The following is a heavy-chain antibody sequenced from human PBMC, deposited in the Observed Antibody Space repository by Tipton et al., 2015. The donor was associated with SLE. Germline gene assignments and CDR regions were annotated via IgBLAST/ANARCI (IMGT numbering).Heavy chain of an antibody. CDR2: IDPRRGGT. Sequence: QLVQSGAEVKKPGASVKVSCKTSGYAFPDLYIHWVRQAPGQGLEWMGWIDPRRGGTVRAQKFQGRISMTRDTSISTVYMDLSSLRSDYTAVYYFARDNYGIFDYWGQGSLVTVSS. J-gene: IGHJ4*02. CDR1: GYAFPDLY. V-gene: IGHV1-2*02. D-gene: IGHD3-16*01. CDR3: ARDNYGIFDY.